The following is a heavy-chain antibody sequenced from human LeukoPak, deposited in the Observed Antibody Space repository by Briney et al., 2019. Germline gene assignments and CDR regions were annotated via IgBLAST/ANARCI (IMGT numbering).Heavy chain of an antibody. CDR2: ISAYNGNT. V-gene: IGHV1-18*01. J-gene: IGHJ4*02. CDR3: ARDQVRGYSSSCGGY. CDR1: GYTFTSYG. D-gene: IGHD6-13*01. Sequence: GASVKVSCKASGYTFTSYGISWVRQAPGQGLEWMGWISAYNGNTNYAQKLQGRVTMTTDTSTSTAYMELRSLRSDDTAVYYCARDQVRGYSSSCGGYWGQGTLVTVSS.